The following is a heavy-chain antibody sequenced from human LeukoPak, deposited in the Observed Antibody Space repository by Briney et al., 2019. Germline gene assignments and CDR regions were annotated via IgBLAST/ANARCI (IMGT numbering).Heavy chain of an antibody. CDR3: ARRSSSTSWGYYYYYMDV. D-gene: IGHD2-2*01. CDR2: IYYSGST. J-gene: IGHJ6*03. V-gene: IGHV4-39*07. Sequence: SETLSLTCTVSGVSISSGSYYWVRIRQPPGKGLEWIGSIYYSGSTYYNPSLKSRVTISVDTSKNQFSLKVSSVTAADTAVYYCARRSSSTSWGYYYYYMDVWGKGTTVTVSS. CDR1: GVSISSGSYY.